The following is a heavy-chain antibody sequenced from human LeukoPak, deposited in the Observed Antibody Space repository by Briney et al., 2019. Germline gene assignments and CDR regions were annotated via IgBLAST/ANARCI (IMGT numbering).Heavy chain of an antibody. V-gene: IGHV1-18*01. CDR1: GYTFTTYA. D-gene: IGHD6-19*01. J-gene: IGHJ2*01. Sequence: ASVKVSCKASGYTFTTYAISWVRQAPGQGLEWMGWISAYNGNTNYAQKLQGRVTMTTDTSTSTAYMELRSLRSDDTAVYYCARATQKRIAVAGTAGINWYFDLWGRGTLVTVSS. CDR2: ISAYNGNT. CDR3: ARATQKRIAVAGTAGINWYFDL.